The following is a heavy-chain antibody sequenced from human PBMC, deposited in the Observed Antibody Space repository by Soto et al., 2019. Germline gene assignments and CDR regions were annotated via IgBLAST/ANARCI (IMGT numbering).Heavy chain of an antibody. J-gene: IGHJ6*02. Sequence: QVQLQESGPGLVKPSETLSLTCTISGGSIGTYYWSWIRQPPGKGLEWIGYIYYSGSTSYNPSLKSRVTISVDASKNQFSLKLSSVTAADTAVYFCARAPYLGVWGQGTTVTVSS. CDR2: IYYSGST. CDR3: ARAPYLGV. CDR1: GGSIGTYY. V-gene: IGHV4-59*01.